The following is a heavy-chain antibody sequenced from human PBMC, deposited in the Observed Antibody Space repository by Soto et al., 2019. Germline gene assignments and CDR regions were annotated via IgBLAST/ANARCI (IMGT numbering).Heavy chain of an antibody. CDR2: IIPIFGTA. CDR1: GYTFTDYY. Sequence: SVKVSCKASGYTFTDYYMHWVRQAPGQGLEWMGGIIPIFGTANYAQKFQGRVTITADESTSTAYMELSSLRSEDTAVYYCARARQLAYCGGDCSYDAFDIWGQGTMVTVSS. V-gene: IGHV1-69*13. J-gene: IGHJ3*02. CDR3: ARARQLAYCGGDCSYDAFDI. D-gene: IGHD2-21*02.